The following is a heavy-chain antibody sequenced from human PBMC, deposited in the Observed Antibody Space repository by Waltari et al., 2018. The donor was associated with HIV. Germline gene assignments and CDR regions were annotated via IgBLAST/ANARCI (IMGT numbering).Heavy chain of an antibody. J-gene: IGHJ5*02. CDR2: ISGLSEERR. V-gene: IGHV1-18*01. D-gene: IGHD3-22*01. CDR1: GYTFRDYG. CDR3: ARGSLLRNWLDP. Sequence: QIHLVQSGAEVKKPGASVKVSCKASGYTFRDYGISWVRQAPGQGLEWMGWISGLSEERRNYAQKFQGRVTLSTDTSTTTAYMELRSLRSDDTVIYYCARGSLLRNWLDPWGQGTLVTVSS.